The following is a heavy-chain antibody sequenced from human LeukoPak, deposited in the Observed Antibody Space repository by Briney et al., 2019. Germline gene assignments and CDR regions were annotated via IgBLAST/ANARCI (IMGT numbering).Heavy chain of an antibody. J-gene: IGHJ6*04. CDR1: GFTFSSYG. CDR2: IWYDGSNK. Sequence: PGGSLRLSCAASGFTFSSYGMHWVRQAPGKGLEWVAAIWYDGSNKYYADSVKGRFTISRDNSKNTLYLQMNSLRAEDTAVYYCARDLFRAAAGKRAYYYGMDVWGKGTTVTVSS. CDR3: ARDLFRAAAGKRAYYYGMDV. V-gene: IGHV3-33*01. D-gene: IGHD6-13*01.